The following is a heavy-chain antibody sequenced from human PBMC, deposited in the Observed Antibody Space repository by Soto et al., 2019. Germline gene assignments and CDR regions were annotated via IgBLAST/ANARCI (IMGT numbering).Heavy chain of an antibody. Sequence: GASVKVSCKASGYTFTSYYMHWVRQAPGQGLEWMGIINPSGGSTSYAQKFQGRVTMTRDTSTSTVYMELSSLRSEDTAVYYCARDSRETYYDFWSGYPGARYGMDVWGQGTTVTVSS. D-gene: IGHD3-3*01. CDR1: GYTFTSYY. V-gene: IGHV1-46*01. J-gene: IGHJ6*02. CDR3: ARDSRETYYDFWSGYPGARYGMDV. CDR2: INPSGGST.